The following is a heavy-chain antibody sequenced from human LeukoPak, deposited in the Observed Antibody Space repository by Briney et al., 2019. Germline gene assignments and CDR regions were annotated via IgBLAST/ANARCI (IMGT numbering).Heavy chain of an antibody. V-gene: IGHV3-15*01. CDR3: TSVYWWLPYY. D-gene: IGHD2-8*02. CDR2: IKSKADGSTA. J-gene: IGHJ4*02. Sequence: GGSLRLSCAAFGFTFRSAWMSWVSRAPGKGLEWVGPIKSKADGSTADHPAPVEDRFTMSRDESKTSVYLQMDSLQHQDTPVYYCTSVYWWLPYYWGQGTLVAVSS. CDR1: GFTFRSAW.